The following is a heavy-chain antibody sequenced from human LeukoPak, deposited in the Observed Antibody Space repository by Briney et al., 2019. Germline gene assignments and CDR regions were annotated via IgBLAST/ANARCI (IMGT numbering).Heavy chain of an antibody. CDR2: TSSSVTNI. CDR1: GFTFSNFD. V-gene: IGHV3-48*03. CDR3: AREDDTRGYYYGICEF. J-gene: IGHJ4*02. Sequence: QSWGYLTFTCAASGFTFSNFDMNWLRQAPGQGLEWLSNTSSSVTNISYAFSVKGRVTIARYNATTSLYLQMNSLKYEDTAVYYCAREDDTRGYYYGICEFWGQGTLVTVSS. D-gene: IGHD3-22*01.